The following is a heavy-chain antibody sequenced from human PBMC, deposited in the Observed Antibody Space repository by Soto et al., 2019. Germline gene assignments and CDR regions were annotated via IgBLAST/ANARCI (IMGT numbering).Heavy chain of an antibody. D-gene: IGHD1-20*01. J-gene: IGHJ6*04. V-gene: IGHV4-59*01. CDR2: FYNSVNT. CDR3: ARDFNGGLTDMRDLGGMDV. Sequence: QVQLQESGPGLVKPSETLSLTCAVSGGSIPHYYWAWIRQPPGQGLDWIGYFYNSVNTKYNRSVKGRVRILMDTVKRQFSLNLSSVTDADTAVYYSARDFNGGLTDMRDLGGMDVWGRGTTVTVSS. CDR1: GGSIPHYY.